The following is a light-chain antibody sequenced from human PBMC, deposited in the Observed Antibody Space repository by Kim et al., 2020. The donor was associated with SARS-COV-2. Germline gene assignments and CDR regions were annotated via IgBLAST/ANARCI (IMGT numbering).Light chain of an antibody. CDR3: HQYNDWPPGDT. Sequence: SPGERAPLSCRASKSVSNNLAWYQHKPGQPPRLLIYGASTRATGVPDRFSGSGSGTDFTLTVSSLQSEDFAIYYCHQYNDWPPGDTFGQGTKLEIK. CDR1: KSVSNN. V-gene: IGKV3-15*01. CDR2: GAS. J-gene: IGKJ2*01.